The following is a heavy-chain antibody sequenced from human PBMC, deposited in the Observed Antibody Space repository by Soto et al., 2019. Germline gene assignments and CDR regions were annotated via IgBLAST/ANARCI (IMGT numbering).Heavy chain of an antibody. CDR3: ALWGFRDGNNSKYNYSGMDV. CDR1: GGTFNRYT. V-gene: IGHV1-69*01. D-gene: IGHD1-1*01. Sequence: VQLVQSGAEVKKPGSSVKLSCKASGGTFNRYTISWVRQAPGQGLEWMGGIIPIFGTANYAQKFQGRVAIIADESTSAACMELRSLRSEDTAVYYCALWGFRDGNNSKYNYSGMDVWGQGTTVTVSS. CDR2: IIPIFGTA. J-gene: IGHJ6*02.